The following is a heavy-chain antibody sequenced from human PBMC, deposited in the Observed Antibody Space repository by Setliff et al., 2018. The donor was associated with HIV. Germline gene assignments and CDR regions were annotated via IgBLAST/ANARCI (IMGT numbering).Heavy chain of an antibody. CDR2: IGGDNGIP. Sequence: ASVKVSCKASGYTFASFGISWVRQAPGQGPEWVGWIGGDNGIPSYAQTLRDRVTLTADTSTKTVFMELRSLRSDDTAVYYCARGMDDSRSSVWYYWGQGTLVTVLL. V-gene: IGHV1-18*01. D-gene: IGHD6-6*01. CDR1: GYTFASFG. CDR3: ARGMDDSRSSVWYY. J-gene: IGHJ4*02.